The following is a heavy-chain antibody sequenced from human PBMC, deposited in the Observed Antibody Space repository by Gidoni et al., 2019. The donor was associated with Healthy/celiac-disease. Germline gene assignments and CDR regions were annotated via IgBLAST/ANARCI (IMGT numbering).Heavy chain of an antibody. Sequence: QVQLVQSGAEVKKPGSSVKVSCKASGGTFSSYAISWVRQAPGQGLEWMGGIIPIFGTANYAQKFQGRVTITADESTSTAYMELSSLRSEDTAVYYCARDLEGPEEWLPPRDYYGMDVWGQGTTVTVSS. J-gene: IGHJ6*02. D-gene: IGHD3-3*01. CDR3: ARDLEGPEEWLPPRDYYGMDV. CDR1: GGTFSSYA. CDR2: IIPIFGTA. V-gene: IGHV1-69*01.